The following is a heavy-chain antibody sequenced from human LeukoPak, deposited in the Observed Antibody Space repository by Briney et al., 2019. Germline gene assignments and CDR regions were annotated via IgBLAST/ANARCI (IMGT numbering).Heavy chain of an antibody. CDR3: AREGAYSSSSDY. CDR1: GYSISSGGYY. Sequence: SEILSLTCTVSGYSISSGGYYWSWIRQPPGKGLEWIGYIYHSGSTYYNPSLKSRVTISVDRSKNQFSLKLSSVTAADTAVYYCAREGAYSSSSDYWGQGTLVTVS. D-gene: IGHD6-6*01. J-gene: IGHJ4*02. V-gene: IGHV4-30-2*01. CDR2: IYHSGST.